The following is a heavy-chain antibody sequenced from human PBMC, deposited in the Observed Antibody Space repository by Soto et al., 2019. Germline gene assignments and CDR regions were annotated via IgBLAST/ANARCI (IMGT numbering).Heavy chain of an antibody. Sequence: QVQLVQSGAEVKKPGASVKVSCKASGYTFTSYGISWVRQAPGQGLEWMGWISAYNGNTNYAQKLQGRVTMTTDTTTSTAYRELRSMRSADTAVNYCAIDQFGTNQDYYYGMDVWGQGTTVTVSS. CDR1: GYTFTSYG. CDR2: ISAYNGNT. V-gene: IGHV1-18*01. CDR3: AIDQFGTNQDYYYGMDV. J-gene: IGHJ6*02. D-gene: IGHD1-1*01.